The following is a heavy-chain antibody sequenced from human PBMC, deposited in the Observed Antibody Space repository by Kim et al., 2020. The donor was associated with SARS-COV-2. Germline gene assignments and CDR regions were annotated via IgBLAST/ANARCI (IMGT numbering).Heavy chain of an antibody. Sequence: SETLSLTCAVYGGSFSGYYWSWIRQPPGKGLEWIGEINHSGSTNYNPSLKSRVTISVDTSKNQFSLKLSSVTAADTAVYYCARARFVRYCSSTSCYRGAFGVAQTYYYYGMDVWGQGTTVTVSS. CDR3: ARARFVRYCSSTSCYRGAFGVAQTYYYYGMDV. V-gene: IGHV4-34*01. CDR2: INHSGST. D-gene: IGHD2-2*02. CDR1: GGSFSGYY. J-gene: IGHJ6*02.